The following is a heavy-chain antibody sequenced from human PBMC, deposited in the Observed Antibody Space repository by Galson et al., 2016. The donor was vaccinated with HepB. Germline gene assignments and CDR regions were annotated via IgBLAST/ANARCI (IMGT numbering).Heavy chain of an antibody. CDR2: ISSSGSGM. CDR1: GFNFRDFY. J-gene: IGHJ4*02. CDR3: ARDLRSGYDSGIDH. V-gene: IGHV3-11*01. Sequence: SLRLSCAASGFNFRDFYMMWIRQAPGKRLEWVSYISSSGSGMDYADSVRGRFTVSRDNGQNSLFPHMNNLRAEDTAIYYCARDLRSGYDSGIDHWGQGTLVTVSS. D-gene: IGHD5-12*01.